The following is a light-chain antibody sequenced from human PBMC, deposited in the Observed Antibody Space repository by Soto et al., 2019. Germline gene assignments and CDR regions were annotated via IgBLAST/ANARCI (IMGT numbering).Light chain of an antibody. CDR3: SSYAGSNDSV. CDR1: SSDVGGYNY. J-gene: IGLJ1*01. Sequence: QSALTQPPSASGSPGQSVTLSCTGTSSDVGGYNYVSWYQPHQGKAPKLLIYEASKGPSGVPDRLCGAKSGNAASLTVSGLQADDEADYYCSSYAGSNDSVFGTGTKVTVL. CDR2: EAS. V-gene: IGLV2-8*01.